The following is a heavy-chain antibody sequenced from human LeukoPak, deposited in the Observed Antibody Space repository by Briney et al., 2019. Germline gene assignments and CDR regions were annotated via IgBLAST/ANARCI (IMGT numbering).Heavy chain of an antibody. CDR3: ARGRTSYMVATARYFDY. Sequence: KTSETLSLTCAVYGGSFSGYYWSWIRQPPGKGLEWIGEINHSGSTNYNPSLKSRVTISVDTSKNQFSLKLSSVTAADTAVYYCARGRTSYMVATARYFDYWGQGTLVTVSS. D-gene: IGHD5-12*01. CDR2: INHSGST. V-gene: IGHV4-34*01. J-gene: IGHJ4*02. CDR1: GGSFSGYY.